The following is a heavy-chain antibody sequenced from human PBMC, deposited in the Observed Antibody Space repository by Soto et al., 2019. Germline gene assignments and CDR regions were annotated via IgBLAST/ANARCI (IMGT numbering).Heavy chain of an antibody. CDR2: IYYGGST. CDR3: ARPQTGHSGGPKFDP. J-gene: IGHJ5*02. CDR1: GGSIRTNYVY. V-gene: IGHV4-39*01. D-gene: IGHD6-19*01. Sequence: SETLSLTCAVPGGSIRTNYVYWGWIRQPPGKGLEWIGSIYYGGSTYYNPSLKSRVTISVNTSKNQFSLKLTSVTAADTAVYYCARPQTGHSGGPKFDPWGQGALVTVSS.